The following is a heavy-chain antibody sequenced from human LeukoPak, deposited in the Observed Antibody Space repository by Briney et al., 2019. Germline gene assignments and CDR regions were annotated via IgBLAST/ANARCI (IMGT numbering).Heavy chain of an antibody. D-gene: IGHD6-19*01. Sequence: GGSLRLSCAASGFTFTSYSMNWGRQAPGKGLEWVSYISSSGSTIYYADSVKGRFTISRDNAKNSLYLQMNSLRAEDTAVYYCAREGIAVAGPRGMDVWGQGTTVTVSS. CDR3: AREGIAVAGPRGMDV. V-gene: IGHV3-48*04. CDR2: ISSSGSTI. CDR1: GFTFTSYS. J-gene: IGHJ6*02.